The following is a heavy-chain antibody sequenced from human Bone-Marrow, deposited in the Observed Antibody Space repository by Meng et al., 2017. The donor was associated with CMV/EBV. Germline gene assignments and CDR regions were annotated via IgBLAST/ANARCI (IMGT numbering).Heavy chain of an antibody. Sequence: GSLRLSCTVSGGSISSYYWSWIRQPAGKRLEWIGYIDYSGSTNYNPSLKSRLTISVDTSKNQFSLKLSSVTAADTAVYYCARGNRRSSTSFDRWGQGTLVTVSS. CDR3: ARGNRRSSTSFDR. J-gene: IGHJ4*02. CDR1: GGSISSYY. D-gene: IGHD2-2*01. CDR2: IDYSGST. V-gene: IGHV4-59*01.